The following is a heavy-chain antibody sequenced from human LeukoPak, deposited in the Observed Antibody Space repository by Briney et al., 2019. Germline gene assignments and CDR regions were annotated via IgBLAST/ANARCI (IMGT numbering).Heavy chain of an antibody. Sequence: GGSLRLFCAASVFTFSSYGMHGVRRAPGRGLEGVAVISYDGSNKYYADCVKGRFTISRDNSQNTLYLQMNSLRAEDTAVYYCAKGSRIVVVIAADYWGQGTLVTVSS. V-gene: IGHV3-30*18. D-gene: IGHD2-15*01. J-gene: IGHJ4*02. CDR1: VFTFSSYG. CDR2: ISYDGSNK. CDR3: AKGSRIVVVIAADY.